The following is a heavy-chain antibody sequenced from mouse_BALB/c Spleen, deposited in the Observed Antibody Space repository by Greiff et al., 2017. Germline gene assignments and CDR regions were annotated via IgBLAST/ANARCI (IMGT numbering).Heavy chain of an antibody. CDR3: AREVVYGNYPYAMDD. D-gene: IGHD2-1*01. CDR2: ISNGGGST. CDR1: GFTFSSYT. J-gene: IGHJ4*01. Sequence: EVNVVESGGGLVQPGGSLKLSCAASGFTFSSYTMSWVRQTPEKRLEWVAYISNGGGSTYYPDTVKGRFTISRDNAKNTLYLQMSSLKSEDTAMYYCAREVVYGNYPYAMDDWGQGTSVTVSS. V-gene: IGHV5-12-2*01.